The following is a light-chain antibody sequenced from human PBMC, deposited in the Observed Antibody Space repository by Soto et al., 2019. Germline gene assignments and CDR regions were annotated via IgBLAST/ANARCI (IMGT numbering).Light chain of an antibody. CDR3: QQYNSYSIT. V-gene: IGKV1-5*01. CDR2: DAS. CDR1: QSISSW. Sequence: GDRVTITCRASQSISSWLAWYQQKPGKAPKLLIYDASSLESGVPSRSSGSGSGTEFTLTISSLQPDDFATYYCQQYNSYSITFGQGTRLEIK. J-gene: IGKJ5*01.